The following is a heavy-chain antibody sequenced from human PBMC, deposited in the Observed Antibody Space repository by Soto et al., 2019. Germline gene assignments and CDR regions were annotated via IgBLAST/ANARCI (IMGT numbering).Heavy chain of an antibody. CDR2: IWYDGSNK. J-gene: IGHJ5*02. V-gene: IGHV3-33*01. D-gene: IGHD3-16*01. CDR3: ARDKGGWFDP. Sequence: QVQLVESGGGVVQPGRSLRLSCAASGFTFSSYGMHWVRQAPGKGLEWVAVIWYDGSNKHYADSVKGRFIISRDNSKNPLYLQMSSLRAEDTAVYYCARDKGGWFDPWGQGTLVTVSS. CDR1: GFTFSSYG.